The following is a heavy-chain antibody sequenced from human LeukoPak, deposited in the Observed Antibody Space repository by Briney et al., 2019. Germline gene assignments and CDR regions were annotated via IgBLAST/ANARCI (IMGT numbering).Heavy chain of an antibody. J-gene: IGHJ4*02. Sequence: ASVTVSCTASGYTFTNYALHWVRQAPGQSLEWMGWTNGATGNTRFSQAFQGRLTITIDTSASTGYVELSSLRSEDTAVYYCARSPDGNARIWLDYWGQGTLVTVSS. V-gene: IGHV1-3*02. CDR1: GYTFTNYA. D-gene: IGHD1-1*01. CDR2: TNGATGNT. CDR3: ARSPDGNARIWLDY.